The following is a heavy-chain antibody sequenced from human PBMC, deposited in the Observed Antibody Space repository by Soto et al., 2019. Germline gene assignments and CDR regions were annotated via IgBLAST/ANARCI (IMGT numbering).Heavy chain of an antibody. J-gene: IGHJ4*02. Sequence: PSETMSLTCTVSGGYLSSYYWSWIRKTPGKGLEWIGYIYYSGSTNYNPSLKSRVTISVDTSKNQFSLKLNSMTAADTAVYYCARHNYGSGSTYFDYWGQGTLVTVSS. CDR2: IYYSGST. V-gene: IGHV4-59*08. CDR3: ARHNYGSGSTYFDY. D-gene: IGHD3-10*01. CDR1: GGYLSSYY.